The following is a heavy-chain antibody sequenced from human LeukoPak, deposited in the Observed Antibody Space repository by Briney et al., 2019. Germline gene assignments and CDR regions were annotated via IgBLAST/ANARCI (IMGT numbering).Heavy chain of an antibody. V-gene: IGHV3-30*02. CDR3: ARDPCNSVSCFFDY. CDR1: GFTFSSYA. J-gene: IGHJ4*02. D-gene: IGHD2-2*01. CDR2: IRYDGSNK. Sequence: GGSLRLSCAASGFTFSSYAMHWVRQAPGKGLEWVAFIRYDGSNKYYADSVKGRFTISRDKAKNSLYLQMNSLRAEDTAVYYCARDPCNSVSCFFDYWGQGTLVTVSS.